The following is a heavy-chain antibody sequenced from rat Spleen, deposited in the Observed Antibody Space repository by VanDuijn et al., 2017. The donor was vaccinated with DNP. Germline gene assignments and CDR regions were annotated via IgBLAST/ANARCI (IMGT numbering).Heavy chain of an antibody. CDR1: GITFSNYD. Sequence: EVQLVESGGGLVQPGRSLKLSCVVSGITFSNYDMAWVRQAPKKSLEWVATISFDGTGTYYRDSVKGRFTISRDNAKSTLYLQMDSLRSEDTATYYCARGSYGGYSDYFDYWGQGVMVTVSS. V-gene: IGHV5-7*01. CDR3: ARGSYGGYSDYFDY. CDR2: ISFDGTGT. D-gene: IGHD1-11*01. J-gene: IGHJ2*01.